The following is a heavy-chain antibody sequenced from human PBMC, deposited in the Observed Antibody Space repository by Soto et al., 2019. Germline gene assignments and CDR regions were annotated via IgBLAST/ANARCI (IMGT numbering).Heavy chain of an antibody. D-gene: IGHD4-17*01. V-gene: IGHV1-69*06. J-gene: IGHJ3*02. CDR3: AKDRGDGFYGGKLAFDI. CDR1: GGTFSSYA. CDR2: IIPIFGTA. Sequence: ASVKLSCKASGGTFSSYAISWVRQAPGQGLEWMGGIIPIFGTANYAQKFQGRVTITADKSTSTAYMELSSLRSEDTAVYYCAKDRGDGFYGGKLAFDISCQGLMVSV.